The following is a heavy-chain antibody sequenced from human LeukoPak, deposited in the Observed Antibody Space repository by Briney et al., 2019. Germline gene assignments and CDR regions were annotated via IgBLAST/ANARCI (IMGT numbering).Heavy chain of an antibody. CDR3: ARGWAKKRYCSSTSCYGFNYYGMDV. CDR2: ISSSGSTR. Sequence: GGSLRLSCAASGFTFSDYYMSWIRQAPGKGLEWVSYISSSGSTRYYADSVKGRFTISRDNAKNSLYLQMNSLRAEDTAVYYCARGWAKKRYCSSTSCYGFNYYGMDVWGQGTTVTVSS. D-gene: IGHD2-2*01. V-gene: IGHV3-11*01. CDR1: GFTFSDYY. J-gene: IGHJ6*02.